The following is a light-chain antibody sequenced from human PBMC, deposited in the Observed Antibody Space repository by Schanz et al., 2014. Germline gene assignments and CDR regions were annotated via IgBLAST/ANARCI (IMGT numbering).Light chain of an antibody. V-gene: IGKV3-20*01. Sequence: EIVLTQSPATLSLSPGERATLSCRASQSVRSLLAWYQQKPGQAPRLLIYGASSRATGIPDRFSGSGSGTDFTLTISRLEPEDFAVYYCQQYGSSFGTFGQGTEVEIK. CDR1: QSVRSL. J-gene: IGKJ1*01. CDR2: GAS. CDR3: QQYGSSFGT.